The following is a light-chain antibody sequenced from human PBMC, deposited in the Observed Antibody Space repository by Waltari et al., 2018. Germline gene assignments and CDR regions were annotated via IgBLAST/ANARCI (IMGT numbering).Light chain of an antibody. CDR1: QSVSSS. Sequence: DIVVTQSPLSLPVTPGEPASISCRASQSVSSSLAWYQHKPGQAPRLLIYDASISVTGIPARFSGSGSGTDFTLTISSLEPEDFAVYYCQQRSKWPWAFGQGTKVEIK. CDR3: QQRSKWPWA. V-gene: IGKV3-11*01. J-gene: IGKJ1*01. CDR2: DAS.